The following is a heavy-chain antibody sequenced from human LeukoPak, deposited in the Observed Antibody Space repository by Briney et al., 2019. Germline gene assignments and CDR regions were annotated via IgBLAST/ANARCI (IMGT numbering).Heavy chain of an antibody. CDR1: GYTFTRYY. CDR3: ARSWNYYDSKVDY. D-gene: IGHD3-22*01. J-gene: IGHJ4*02. Sequence: ASVKVSCKASGYTFTRYYMHWVRQAPGQGLEWMGWINPNSGGTNYAQKFQGRVTMTRDTSISTAYMELSRLRSDDTAVYYCARSWNYYDSKVDYWGQGTLVTVSS. V-gene: IGHV1-2*02. CDR2: INPNSGGT.